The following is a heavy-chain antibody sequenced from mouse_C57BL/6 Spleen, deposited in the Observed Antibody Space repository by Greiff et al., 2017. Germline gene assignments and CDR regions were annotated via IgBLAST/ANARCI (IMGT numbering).Heavy chain of an antibody. D-gene: IGHD2-5*01. CDR2: ISNGGGST. J-gene: IGHJ2*01. CDR1: GFTFSDYY. Sequence: EVKVVESGGGLVQPGGSLKLSCAASGFTFSDYYMYWVRQTPEKRLEWVAYISNGGGSTYYPDTVKGRFTISRDNAKNTLYLQMSRLKSEDTAMYYCARRGSNYGYFDYWGQGTTLTVSS. CDR3: ARRGSNYGYFDY. V-gene: IGHV5-12*01.